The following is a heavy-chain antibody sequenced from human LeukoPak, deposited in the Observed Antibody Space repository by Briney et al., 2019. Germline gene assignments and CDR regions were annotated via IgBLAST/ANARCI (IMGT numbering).Heavy chain of an antibody. CDR2: ISWNSGSI. Sequence: GGALRLSCAASGFTFDDYAMHWGRAAPGKGLGGGSGISWNSGSIGYADSVKGRFTISRDNAKNSLYLQMNSLRAEDTALYYCAKARGPSSSDAFDIWGQGTMVTVSS. D-gene: IGHD6-6*01. CDR1: GFTFDDYA. CDR3: AKARGPSSSDAFDI. J-gene: IGHJ3*02. V-gene: IGHV3-9*01.